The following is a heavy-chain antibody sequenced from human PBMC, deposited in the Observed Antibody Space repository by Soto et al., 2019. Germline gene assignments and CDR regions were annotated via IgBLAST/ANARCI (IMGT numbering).Heavy chain of an antibody. CDR2: INPGNGDT. CDR3: TRDPGRSWFDP. V-gene: IGHV1-3*01. J-gene: IGHJ5*02. D-gene: IGHD3-10*01. CDR1: GYTLTTYT. Sequence: ASVKVSCKASGYTLTTYTLQWLRQAPGQRLEWMGWINPGNGDTKYSQTFQGRVTITSDTSASTAYMELSSLRSEDTAVYYCTRDPGRSWFDPWGQGTLVTVSS.